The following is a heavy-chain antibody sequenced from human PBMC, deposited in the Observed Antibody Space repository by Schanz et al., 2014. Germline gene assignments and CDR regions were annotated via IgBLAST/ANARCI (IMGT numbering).Heavy chain of an antibody. D-gene: IGHD5-12*01. Sequence: QVQLVQSGAEVKKPGASVKVSCKASGYPFTVYYMHWVRQAPGQGLEWLGWINPNSGATSSAQKFQGRVTMTRDTSSSTVYMQLSSLTSDDTAIYYCARVTTGYDSWGQGTLVTVSS. CDR1: GYPFTVYY. CDR2: INPNSGAT. V-gene: IGHV1-2*02. J-gene: IGHJ4*02. CDR3: ARVTTGYDS.